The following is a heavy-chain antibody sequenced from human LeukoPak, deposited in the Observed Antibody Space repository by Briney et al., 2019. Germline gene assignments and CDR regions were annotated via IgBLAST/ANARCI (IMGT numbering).Heavy chain of an antibody. D-gene: IGHD2-2*02. CDR3: ARALGYCSSTSCYTLDY. Sequence: GEPLKISCKGSGYSFTSYWIGWVRQMPGKGLEWIGIIYPGDSDTRYSPSFQGQVTISADKSISTAYLQWSSLKASDTAMYYCARALGYCSSTSCYTLDYWGQGTLVTVSS. J-gene: IGHJ4*02. CDR2: IYPGDSDT. V-gene: IGHV5-51*01. CDR1: GYSFTSYW.